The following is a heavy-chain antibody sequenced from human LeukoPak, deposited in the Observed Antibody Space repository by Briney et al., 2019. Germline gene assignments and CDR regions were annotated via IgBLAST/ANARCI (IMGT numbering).Heavy chain of an antibody. CDR3: ARGGIYSQGFDF. Sequence: GRSLRLSCAASGFTFSGYSMNWVRQAPGKGLEWVSSISTTSDYINYADSLKGRVAISRDNAKNSLYLQMNSQRAEDTAVYYCARGGIYSQGFDFWGQGSLVTVSS. CDR1: GFTFSGYS. J-gene: IGHJ4*02. V-gene: IGHV3-21*01. CDR2: ISTTSDYI. D-gene: IGHD6-13*01.